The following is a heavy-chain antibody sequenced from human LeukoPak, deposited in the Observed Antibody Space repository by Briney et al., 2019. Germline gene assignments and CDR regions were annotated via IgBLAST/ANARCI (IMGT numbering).Heavy chain of an antibody. D-gene: IGHD3-22*01. CDR1: GFTFSSYG. J-gene: IGHJ1*01. CDR3: AKKSWRYYDSSGPILGYFQH. V-gene: IGHV3-30*02. Sequence: PGGSLRLSCAASGFTFSSYGMHWVRQAPGKGLEWVAFIWYDGSNKYYADSVKGRFTISRDNSKNTLYLQMNSLRAEDTAVYYCAKKSWRYYDSSGPILGYFQHWGQGTLVTVSS. CDR2: IWYDGSNK.